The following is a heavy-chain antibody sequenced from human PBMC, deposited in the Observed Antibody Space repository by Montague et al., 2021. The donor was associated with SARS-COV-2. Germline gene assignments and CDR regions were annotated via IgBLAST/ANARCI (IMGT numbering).Heavy chain of an antibody. Sequence: SLRLFCAASGFTFDDHGMTWVRQAPGKGLEWVSGINWNGGYKHYXDSVRGRFTISRDNAKNSLYLQMNSLRAADTALYYCARVYASSSNFYFDLWGRGTLATVSS. CDR3: ARVYASSSNFYFDL. J-gene: IGHJ2*01. D-gene: IGHD2-8*01. CDR2: INWNGGYK. V-gene: IGHV3-20*04. CDR1: GFTFDDHG.